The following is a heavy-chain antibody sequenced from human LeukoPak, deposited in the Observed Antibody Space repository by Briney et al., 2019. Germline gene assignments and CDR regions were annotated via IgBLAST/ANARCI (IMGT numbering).Heavy chain of an antibody. CDR1: GGSFSGYY. Sequence: SETLSLTCAVYGGSFSGYYWSWIRKPPGKGLEWIGEINHSGSTNYNPSLKSRVTISVDTSKNQFSLKLSSVTAADTAVYYCARLLDYWGQGTLVTVSS. V-gene: IGHV4-34*01. CDR3: ARLLDY. CDR2: INHSGST. J-gene: IGHJ4*02.